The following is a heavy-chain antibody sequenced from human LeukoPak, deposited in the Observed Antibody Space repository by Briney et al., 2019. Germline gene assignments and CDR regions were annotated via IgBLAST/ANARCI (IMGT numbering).Heavy chain of an antibody. CDR3: ARLSTGGYYYVPY. V-gene: IGHV5-51*01. CDR1: GYSFTSYW. J-gene: IGHJ4*02. Sequence: GESLKISCKDSGYSFTSYWIGWVRQMPGKGLEWMGIIDPGNSETRYTPSFQGQVTISADKSITTAYLHWSSLKASDTAMYFCARLSTGGYYYVPYWGQGTLVTVSS. CDR2: IDPGNSET. D-gene: IGHD3-22*01.